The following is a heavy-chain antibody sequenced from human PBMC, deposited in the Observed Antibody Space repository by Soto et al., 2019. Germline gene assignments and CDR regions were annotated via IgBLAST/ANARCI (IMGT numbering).Heavy chain of an antibody. D-gene: IGHD6-19*01. CDR2: INAGNGNT. Sequence: ASVKVSCKASGYTFTSYAMHWVRQAPGQRLEWMGWINAGNGNTKYSQKFQGRVTIARDTSASTAYMELSSLRSEDTAVYYCAGSSGWYFPFDYWGQGTLVTGS. CDR3: AGSSGWYFPFDY. J-gene: IGHJ4*02. V-gene: IGHV1-3*01. CDR1: GYTFTSYA.